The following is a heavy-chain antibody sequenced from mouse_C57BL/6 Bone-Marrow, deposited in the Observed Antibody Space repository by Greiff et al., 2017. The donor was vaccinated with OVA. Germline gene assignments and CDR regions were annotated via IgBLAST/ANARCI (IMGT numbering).Heavy chain of an antibody. V-gene: IGHV1-19*01. CDR3: ARRLWPYYFDY. CDR2: INPYNGGT. CDR1: GYTFTDYY. D-gene: IGHD1-1*02. J-gene: IGHJ2*01. Sequence: VQLQQSGPVLVKPGASVKMSCKASGYTFTDYYMNWVKQSHGKSLEWIGVINPYNGGTSYNQKFKGKATLTVDKSSSTAYMELNSLTSEDSAVYYCARRLWPYYFDYWGQCTTLTVSS.